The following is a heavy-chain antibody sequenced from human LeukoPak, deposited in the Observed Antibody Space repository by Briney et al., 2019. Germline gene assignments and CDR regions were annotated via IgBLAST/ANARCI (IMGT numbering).Heavy chain of an antibody. J-gene: IGHJ4*02. CDR1: GYSFTDYI. CDR3: ARLMNNNYDVSAFDH. V-gene: IGHV1-18*01. CDR2: TGTYDGNT. D-gene: IGHD3-16*01. Sequence: AGVKVSCKTSGYSFTDYIIAWVWQAPGQGLEWLGWTGTYDGNTNYAQKVQGRVTMTTDTSATTAYLELRSLTSDDTALYYCARLMNNNYDVSAFDHWGQGTLVTVSS.